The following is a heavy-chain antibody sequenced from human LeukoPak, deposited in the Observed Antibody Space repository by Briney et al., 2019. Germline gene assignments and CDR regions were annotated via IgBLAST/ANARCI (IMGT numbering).Heavy chain of an antibody. CDR1: GFTFGDYA. Sequence: PGRSLRLSCTVSGFTFGDYALSWVRQAPGKGLEWVGVIRSKAYGGTTEYAASVKGRFTISRDDSKSIAYLQMNSLKTEDTAVYYCTFMMQLWSDLDYWGQGTLVTVSS. V-gene: IGHV3-49*04. D-gene: IGHD5-18*01. J-gene: IGHJ4*02. CDR2: IRSKAYGGTT. CDR3: TFMMQLWSDLDY.